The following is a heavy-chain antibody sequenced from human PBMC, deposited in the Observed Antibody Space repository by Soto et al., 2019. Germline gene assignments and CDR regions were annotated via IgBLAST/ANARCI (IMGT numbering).Heavy chain of an antibody. D-gene: IGHD1-1*01. V-gene: IGHV1-46*01. Sequence: QVQLVQSGAGVKKPGASVKVSCKASGYTVTTYYMHWVQQAPGQGLEGLGVINPSGGSTTYAQKIQGTVPMTRDTSTSTVYMELSSLRSEDTAVYYCARGSSSTDRRVDFWGQGTLVTVSS. CDR1: GYTVTTYY. J-gene: IGHJ4*02. CDR2: INPSGGST. CDR3: ARGSSSTDRRVDF.